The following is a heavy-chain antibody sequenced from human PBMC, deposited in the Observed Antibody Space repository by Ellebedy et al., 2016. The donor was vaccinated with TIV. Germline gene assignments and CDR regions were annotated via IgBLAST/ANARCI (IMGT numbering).Heavy chain of an antibody. CDR2: FNSDGSST. D-gene: IGHD3-10*01. CDR3: TSAGSGRPL. V-gene: IGHV3-74*01. CDR1: GLAFSNTW. Sequence: GESLKISXAASGLAFSNTWLSWIRQAPGKGLVWVSRFNSDGSSTTYADSVKGRFTISRDNPKNTLYLQMNSLRVEDTAVYYCTSAGSGRPLWGQGTLVIVSS. J-gene: IGHJ4*02.